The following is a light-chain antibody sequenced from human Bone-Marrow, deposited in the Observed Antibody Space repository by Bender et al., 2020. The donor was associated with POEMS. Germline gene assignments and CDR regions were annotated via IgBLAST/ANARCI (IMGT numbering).Light chain of an antibody. CDR3: SSYTSSSTVL. Sequence: QSVLTQPASVSGSPGQSITISCTGDIGDYNYVSWYQQHPGKAPKLIIYEVTDRPSGVPDRFSGSKSGNTASLTISELQAEDEADYYCSSYTSSSTVLFGGGTKLTVL. CDR2: EVT. J-gene: IGLJ2*01. CDR1: DIGDYNY. V-gene: IGLV2-14*01.